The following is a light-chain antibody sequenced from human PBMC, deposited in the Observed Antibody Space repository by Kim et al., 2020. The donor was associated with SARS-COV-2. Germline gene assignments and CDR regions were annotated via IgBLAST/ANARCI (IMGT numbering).Light chain of an antibody. CDR2: RNN. CDR1: SSNIGSNY. CDR3: AAWDDSLSALV. J-gene: IGLJ2*01. Sequence: GSRVTISCAGSSSNIGSNYVYWYQQLPGTAPKLLIYRNNQRPSGVPDRFSGSKSGTSASLAISGLRSEDEADYYCAAWDDSLSALVFGGGTKVTVL. V-gene: IGLV1-47*01.